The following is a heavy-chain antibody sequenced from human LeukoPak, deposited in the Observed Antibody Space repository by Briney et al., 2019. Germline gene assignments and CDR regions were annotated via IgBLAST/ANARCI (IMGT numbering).Heavy chain of an antibody. CDR2: ISYDGSNK. CDR1: GFTFSSYA. Sequence: GRSLRLSCAASGFTFSSYAMHRVRQAPGKGLEWVAVISYDGSNKYYADSVKGRFTISRDNSKNTLYLQMNSLRAEDTAVYYCARDWSITMVRGVNWFDPWGQGTLVTVSS. V-gene: IGHV3-30*04. CDR3: ARDWSITMVRGVNWFDP. J-gene: IGHJ5*02. D-gene: IGHD3-10*01.